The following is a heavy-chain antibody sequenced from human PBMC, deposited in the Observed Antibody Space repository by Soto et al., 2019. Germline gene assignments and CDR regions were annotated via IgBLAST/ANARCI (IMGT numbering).Heavy chain of an antibody. CDR1: GFTFSGSA. J-gene: IGHJ6*02. V-gene: IGHV3-73*02. CDR2: IRSKANSYAT. CDR3: TRIDYDILTGYYEGAYYYYGMDV. Sequence: EVQLVASGGGLVQPGGSLKLSCAASGFTFSGSAMHWVRQASGKGLEWVGRIRSKANSYATAYAASVKGRFTISRDDSKNTAYLQMTSLKTEDTAVYYCTRIDYDILTGYYEGAYYYYGMDVWGQGTTVTVSS. D-gene: IGHD3-9*01.